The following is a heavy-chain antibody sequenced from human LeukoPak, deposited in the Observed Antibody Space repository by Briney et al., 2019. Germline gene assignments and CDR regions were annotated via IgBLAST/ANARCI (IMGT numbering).Heavy chain of an antibody. Sequence: PGGSLRLSCAASGFTFSDYSMNWVRQAPGKGLEWVSAISGSGGSTYYADSVKGRFTISRDNSKNTLYLQMNSLRAEDTAVYYCAKDWSGDYNLHYYYMDVWGKGTTVTISS. CDR2: ISGSGGST. V-gene: IGHV3-23*01. D-gene: IGHD4-17*01. J-gene: IGHJ6*03. CDR3: AKDWSGDYNLHYYYMDV. CDR1: GFTFSDYS.